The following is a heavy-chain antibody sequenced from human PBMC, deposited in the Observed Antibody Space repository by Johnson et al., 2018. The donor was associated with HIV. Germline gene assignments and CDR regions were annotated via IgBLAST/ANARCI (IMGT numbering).Heavy chain of an antibody. CDR1: GFTVNNKY. Sequence: EVQLVESGGGVVQPGGSLRLSCAASGFTVNNKYMSWVRQPPGKGLEWVSVIYSGGSTYYADSVKGRFTISRDNSKNTLYLQMNSLRAEDTAVYYCAKDKSWIDHAFDIWGQGTRVTVSS. CDR3: AKDKSWIDHAFDI. D-gene: IGHD2-2*03. J-gene: IGHJ3*02. CDR2: IYSGGST. V-gene: IGHV3-66*02.